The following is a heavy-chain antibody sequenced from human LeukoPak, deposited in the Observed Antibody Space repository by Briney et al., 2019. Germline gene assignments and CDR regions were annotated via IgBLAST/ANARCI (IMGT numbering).Heavy chain of an antibody. Sequence: QPGRSLRLSCAASGFTFDDYAMHWVRQAPGKGLEWVSGISWNSGSIGYADSVKGRFTISRDNAKNSLYLQMNSLRAEDMALDYCAKDTFISGWYYFDYWGQGTLVTVSS. J-gene: IGHJ4*02. CDR1: GFTFDDYA. V-gene: IGHV3-9*03. CDR2: ISWNSGSI. D-gene: IGHD6-19*01. CDR3: AKDTFISGWYYFDY.